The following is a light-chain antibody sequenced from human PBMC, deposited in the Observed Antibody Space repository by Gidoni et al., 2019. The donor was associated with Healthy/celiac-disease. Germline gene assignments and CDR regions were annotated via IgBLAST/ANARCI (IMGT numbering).Light chain of an antibody. CDR1: SSDVGGYNY. J-gene: IGLJ1*01. CDR3: CSYAGSYNYV. CDR2: DVS. V-gene: IGLV2-11*01. Sequence: LTQPRSVSGSPGQSVTISCTGTSSDVGGYNYVSWYQQHPGKAPKLMIYDVSKRPSGVPDRFSGSKSGNTASLTISGLQAEDEADYYCCSYAGSYNYVFGTGTKVTVL.